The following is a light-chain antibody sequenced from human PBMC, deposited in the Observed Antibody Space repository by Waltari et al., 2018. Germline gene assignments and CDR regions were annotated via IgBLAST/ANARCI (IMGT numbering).Light chain of an antibody. Sequence: SCRASQSIGIYLAWYQQKSGQAPRLLIYDASSRATGIPARFSGSGSGTDFSLTISRLEPEDFAVYYCQNYERLPATFGQGTKVEIK. V-gene: IGKV3-20*01. CDR1: QSIGIY. J-gene: IGKJ1*01. CDR3: QNYERLPAT. CDR2: DAS.